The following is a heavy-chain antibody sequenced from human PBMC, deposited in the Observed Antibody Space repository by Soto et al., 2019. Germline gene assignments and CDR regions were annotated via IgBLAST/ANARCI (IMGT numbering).Heavy chain of an antibody. J-gene: IGHJ4*02. CDR3: ARDRIEYCSSTSCYTFDY. V-gene: IGHV3-48*01. CDR2: ISSRSRTK. D-gene: IGHD2-2*01. Sequence: GGSLRLSCAASGFTFSSYSMNWVRQAPGKGLKWVSYISSRSRTKYNAESVKGRFTISRDNAKNSLYLQMNSLIAEDTAVYYCARDRIEYCSSTSCYTFDYWGQGTLVTVSS. CDR1: GFTFSSYS.